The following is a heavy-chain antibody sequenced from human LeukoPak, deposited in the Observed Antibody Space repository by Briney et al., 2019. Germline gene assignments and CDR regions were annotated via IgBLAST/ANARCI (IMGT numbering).Heavy chain of an antibody. CDR3: ARGTTQENYYDSSGYSITFDY. J-gene: IGHJ4*02. D-gene: IGHD3-22*01. V-gene: IGHV1-69*13. Sequence: ASVKVSCKASGYTFTSYAISWVRQAPGQGLEWMGGIIPIFGTANYAQKFQGRVTITADESTSTAYMELSSLRSEDTAVYYCARGTTQENYYDSSGYSITFDYWGQGTLVTVSS. CDR1: GYTFTSYA. CDR2: IIPIFGTA.